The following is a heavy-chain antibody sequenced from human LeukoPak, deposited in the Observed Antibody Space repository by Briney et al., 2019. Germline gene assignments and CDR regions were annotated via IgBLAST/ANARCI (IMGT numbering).Heavy chain of an antibody. CDR2: INPNNGGT. J-gene: IGHJ3*02. D-gene: IGHD3-22*01. CDR1: GYTFTGYY. V-gene: IGHV1-2*06. CDR3: AGEDNSSGYRPFDI. Sequence: ASVKVSCKASGYTFTGYYIHWVRQAPGQGLEWMGRINPNNGGTNYAQKFQGRVTMTRDMSMSTAYMELSRLRSVDTAVYYCAGEDNSSGYRPFDIRGQGTMVTVPS.